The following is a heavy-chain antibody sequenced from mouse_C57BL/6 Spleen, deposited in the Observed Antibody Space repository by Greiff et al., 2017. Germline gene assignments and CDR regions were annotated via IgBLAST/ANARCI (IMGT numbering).Heavy chain of an antibody. CDR3: ARGVNYYAMDY. CDR2: IDPSDSYP. J-gene: IGHJ4*01. D-gene: IGHD2-1*01. CDR1: GYTFTSYW. Sequence: QVQLQQPGAELVMPGASVKLSCKASGYTFTSYWMHWVKQRPGQGLEWIGEIDPSDSYPNYTQKFKGKSTLAVDKSSSTAYMQLSSLTSEDSAVYYCARGVNYYAMDYWGQGTSVTVSS. V-gene: IGHV1-69*01.